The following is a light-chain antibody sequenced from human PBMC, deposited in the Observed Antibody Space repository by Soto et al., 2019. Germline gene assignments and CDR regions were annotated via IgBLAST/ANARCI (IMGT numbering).Light chain of an antibody. CDR1: QSVSSN. CDR2: GAS. V-gene: IGKV3-15*01. CDR3: QQYNNWPRT. Sequence: EIVLTQSPGTMSLSPGERATLSCRSSQSVSSNLAWYQKKPGQDPRLLIYGASTRATGIPARFSGSGSGTEFNLTISRLQSEDFAVYDCQQYNNWPRTFGQGTKLDIK. J-gene: IGKJ1*01.